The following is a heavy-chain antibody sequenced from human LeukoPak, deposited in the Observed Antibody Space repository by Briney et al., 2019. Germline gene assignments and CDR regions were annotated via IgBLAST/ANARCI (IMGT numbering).Heavy chain of an antibody. CDR2: IGGSGDGT. J-gene: IGHJ5*02. Sequence: SGGSLRLSCTAPGFTFKLYAMTWVRQAPGKGLEWVSGIGGSGDGTHYTHSVKGRFTISRDNSKNTLYLQMNSLRAEDTAVYYCAKDRGPYVGIDNNWFDPWGQGTLVIVSS. CDR1: GFTFKLYA. CDR3: AKDRGPYVGIDNNWFDP. V-gene: IGHV3-23*01. D-gene: IGHD3-10*02.